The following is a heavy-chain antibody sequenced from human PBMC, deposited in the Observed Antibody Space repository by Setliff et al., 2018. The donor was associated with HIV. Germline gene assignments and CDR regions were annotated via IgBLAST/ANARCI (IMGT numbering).Heavy chain of an antibody. J-gene: IGHJ4*02. CDR2: INYNGNT. D-gene: IGHD5-12*01. CDR3: ARGHEWLRI. CDR1: GDSVRNYY. V-gene: IGHV4-59*02. Sequence: ETLFLTCTVSGDSVRNYYWSWIRQPPERGLDYIGYINYNGNTNYNPSLKSRVTMSVDTSKNQISLKLRSVTAADTAVYYCARGHEWLRIWGQGMLVTVSS.